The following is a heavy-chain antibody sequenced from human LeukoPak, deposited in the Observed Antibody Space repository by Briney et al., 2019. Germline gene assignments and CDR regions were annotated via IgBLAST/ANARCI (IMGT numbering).Heavy chain of an antibody. CDR2: IRYDGSNK. CDR1: GFTFSSYG. Sequence: GGSLRLSCAASGFTFSSYGMHWVRQALGKGLEWVAFIRYDGSNKYYADSVKGRFTISRDNSKNTLYLQMNSLRAEDTAVYYCARLDRETYCSSTSCYVYWGQGTLVTVSS. J-gene: IGHJ4*02. D-gene: IGHD2-2*01. V-gene: IGHV3-30*02. CDR3: ARLDRETYCSSTSCYVY.